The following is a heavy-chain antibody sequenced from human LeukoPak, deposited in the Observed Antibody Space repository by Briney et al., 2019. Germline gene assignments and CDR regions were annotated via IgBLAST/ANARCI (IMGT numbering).Heavy chain of an antibody. Sequence: ASVKVSCKASGYTFTGYYMHWVRQAPGQGLEWMGRINPNSGGTNYAQKFQGRVTMTRDTSISTAYMELNRLRSDDTAVYYCARASQKYNWFDPWGQGTLVTVSS. V-gene: IGHV1-2*06. CDR1: GYTFTGYY. J-gene: IGHJ5*02. CDR2: INPNSGGT. CDR3: ARASQKYNWFDP.